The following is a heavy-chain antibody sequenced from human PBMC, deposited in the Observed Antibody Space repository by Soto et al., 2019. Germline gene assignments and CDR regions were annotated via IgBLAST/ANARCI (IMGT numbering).Heavy chain of an antibody. V-gene: IGHV1-18*01. D-gene: IGHD6-19*01. CDR2: ISAYNGNT. CDR3: ARDSSGWSYYYYYGMDV. Sequence: GASVKVSCKASGYTFTSYGISWVRQAPGQGLEWMGWISAYNGNTNYAQKLQGRVTMTTDTSTSTAYMELRSLRSDDTAVYYCARDSSGWSYYYYYGMDVWGQGTTVTVSS. J-gene: IGHJ6*02. CDR1: GYTFTSYG.